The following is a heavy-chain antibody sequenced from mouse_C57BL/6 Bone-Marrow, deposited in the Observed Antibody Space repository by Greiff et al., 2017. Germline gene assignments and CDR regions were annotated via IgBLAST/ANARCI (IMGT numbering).Heavy chain of an antibody. CDR3: ARSGWLLLFAY. CDR1: GYTFTSYW. V-gene: IGHV1-53*01. J-gene: IGHJ3*01. Sequence: QVHVKQPGTELVKPGASVKLSCKASGYTFTSYWMHWVKQRPGQGLEWIGNINPSNGGTNDNEKFKSKVTLTVDKSSSTAYRQLSSLTSEDSAVYYCARSGWLLLFAYWGQGTLVTVSA. CDR2: INPSNGGT. D-gene: IGHD2-3*01.